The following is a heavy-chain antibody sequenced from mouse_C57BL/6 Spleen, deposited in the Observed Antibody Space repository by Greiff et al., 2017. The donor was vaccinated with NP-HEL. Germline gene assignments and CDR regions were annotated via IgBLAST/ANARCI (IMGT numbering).Heavy chain of an antibody. Sequence: LQQSGAELVRPGASVKMSCKASGYTFTSYNMHWVKQTPRQGLEWIGAIYPGNGDTSYNQKFKGKATLTVDKSSSTAYMQLSSLTSEDSAVYFCARSYYGSTHWYFDVWGTGTTVTVSS. CDR2: IYPGNGDT. D-gene: IGHD1-1*01. CDR3: ARSYYGSTHWYFDV. CDR1: GYTFTSYN. V-gene: IGHV1-12*01. J-gene: IGHJ1*03.